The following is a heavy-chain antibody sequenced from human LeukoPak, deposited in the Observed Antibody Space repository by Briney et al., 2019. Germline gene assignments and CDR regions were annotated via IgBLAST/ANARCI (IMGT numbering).Heavy chain of an antibody. CDR3: ATKKVQLERQEDAFDI. D-gene: IGHD1-1*01. CDR2: FDPEDGET. V-gene: IGHV1-24*01. J-gene: IGHJ3*02. Sequence: GASVKVSCKVSGYTLTELSMHWVRQAPGKGLERMGGFDPEDGETIYAQKFQGRVTMTEDTSTDTAHMELSSLRSEDTAVYYCATKKVQLERQEDAFDIWGQGTMVTVSS. CDR1: GYTLTELS.